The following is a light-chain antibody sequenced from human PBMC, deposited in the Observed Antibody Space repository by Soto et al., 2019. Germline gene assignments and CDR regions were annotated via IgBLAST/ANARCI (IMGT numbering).Light chain of an antibody. J-gene: IGLJ1*01. V-gene: IGLV2-8*01. CDR1: SSDVGGYNY. CDR3: SSYAGSNNYV. CDR2: EVS. Sequence: QSALTQPPSASGSPVQSVTISCTGTSSDVGGYNYVSWYQQHPGKAPKLMIYEVSKRPSGVPDRFSGSKSSNTASLTVSGLQAEDEADYYCSSYAGSNNYVFGTGTKLTVL.